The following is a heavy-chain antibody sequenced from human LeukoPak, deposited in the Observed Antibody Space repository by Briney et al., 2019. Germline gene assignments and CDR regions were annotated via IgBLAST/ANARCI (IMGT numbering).Heavy chain of an antibody. J-gene: IGHJ4*02. Sequence: GGSLRLSCAASGFTFSSYAMSWVRQAPGMGLEWVSYISSSGGTTYYADSVKGRFSISRDNAKNSLHLQMNSLRAEDTAVYYCARGTVAGKAPYWGQGILVTVSS. D-gene: IGHD6-19*01. CDR1: GFTFSSYA. CDR2: ISSSGGTT. CDR3: ARGTVAGKAPY. V-gene: IGHV3-48*01.